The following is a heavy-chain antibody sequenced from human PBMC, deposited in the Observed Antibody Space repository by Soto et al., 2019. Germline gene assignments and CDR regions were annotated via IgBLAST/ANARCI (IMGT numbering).Heavy chain of an antibody. CDR2: ISGSGGST. D-gene: IGHD3-10*01. CDR3: AKGEDRLWFGGLKPWYFDL. V-gene: IGHV3-23*01. Sequence: EVQLLESGGGLVQPGGSLRLSCAASGFTFSSYAMSWVRQAPGKGLEWVSAISGSGGSTYYADSVKGRFTISRDNSKNTLYLQMNSLRAEDTAVYYCAKGEDRLWFGGLKPWYFDLWGRDTLVTVSS. J-gene: IGHJ2*01. CDR1: GFTFSSYA.